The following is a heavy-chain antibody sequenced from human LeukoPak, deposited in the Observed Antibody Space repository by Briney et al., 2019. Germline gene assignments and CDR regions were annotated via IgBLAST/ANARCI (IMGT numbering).Heavy chain of an antibody. CDR3: AKEGDVGYSYDPLSNWFDP. CDR1: GFTFSSYA. V-gene: IGHV3-23*01. D-gene: IGHD5-18*01. Sequence: GGSLRLSCAASGFTFSSYAISWVRQAPGKGLEWVSAISGSGGSTYCADSVKGRFTISRDNSKSTLYLQMNSLRAEDTAVYYCAKEGDVGYSYDPLSNWFDPWGQGTLVTVSS. CDR2: ISGSGGST. J-gene: IGHJ5*02.